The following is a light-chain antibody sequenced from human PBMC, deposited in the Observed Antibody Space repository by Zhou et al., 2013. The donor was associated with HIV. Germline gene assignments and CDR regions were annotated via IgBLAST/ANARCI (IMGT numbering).Light chain of an antibody. Sequence: DIQMTQSPSTLSASVGDRVTITCRASESISNWLAWYQQKPGRAPNLLIYKASNLESGVPSRFSGSGSGTEFTLTISSLQPDDFATYYCQQYNNEGTFGQRDQGGNQT. CDR1: ESISNW. CDR3: QQYNNEGT. V-gene: IGKV1-5*03. CDR2: KAS. J-gene: IGKJ1*01.